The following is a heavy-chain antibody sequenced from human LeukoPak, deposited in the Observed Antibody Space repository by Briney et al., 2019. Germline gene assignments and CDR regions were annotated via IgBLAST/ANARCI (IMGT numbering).Heavy chain of an antibody. V-gene: IGHV3-7*01. CDR3: VRDRGYSTFDY. D-gene: IGHD4-23*01. J-gene: IGHJ4*02. CDR1: GFTFSKYW. CDR2: MKEDGGEI. Sequence: GGSLRLSCAASGFTFSKYWMSWVRQAPGKGPELVANMKEDGGEINYVDSVKGRFTISRDNAKNSLYLQMNRLRAEDTAVYYCVRDRGYSTFDYWGQGTLATVSS.